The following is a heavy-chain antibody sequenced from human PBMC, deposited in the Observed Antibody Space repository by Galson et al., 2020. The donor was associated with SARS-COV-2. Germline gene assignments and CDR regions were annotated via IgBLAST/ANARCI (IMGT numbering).Heavy chain of an antibody. CDR2: ISHSDTYI. CDR3: ARLDPTGADNFDM. V-gene: IGHV3-21*01. Sequence: WVRQAPGKGLEWVSSISHSDTYIYYADSVKGRFTISRDNAKNSLFLQMNSLRPEDTAVYYCARLDPTGADNFDMWGQGTMVTVSS. J-gene: IGHJ3*02. D-gene: IGHD2-15*01.